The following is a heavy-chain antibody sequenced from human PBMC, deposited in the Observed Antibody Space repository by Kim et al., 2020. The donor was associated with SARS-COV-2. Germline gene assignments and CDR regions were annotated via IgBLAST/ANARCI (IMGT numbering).Heavy chain of an antibody. CDR1: GFTFSDSS. Sequence: GGSLRLSCAASGFTFSDSSMHWVRQASGKGLEWVGRIRSKTKNYATAYAASVKGRFTISREDSKNTAYLQMNSLKTEDTAVYYCGSYSGSGVDFWGQGTLVTVSS. CDR3: GSYSGSGVDF. V-gene: IGHV3-73*01. CDR2: IRSKTKNYAT. J-gene: IGHJ4*02. D-gene: IGHD3-10*01.